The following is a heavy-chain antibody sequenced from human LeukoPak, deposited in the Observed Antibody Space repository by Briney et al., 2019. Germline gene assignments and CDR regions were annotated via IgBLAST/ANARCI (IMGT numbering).Heavy chain of an antibody. CDR2: IYYRGST. CDR3: ARGRFELPY. V-gene: IGHV4-59*01. Sequence: SETLSLSCTVSGGSISSYYWSWVRQPPGEGLEWIGYIYYRGSTNYNPSLKSRVAMSVDTSNNQFFLRLTSVTAADTALYYGARGRFELPYWGQGTLVTASS. CDR1: GGSISSYY. J-gene: IGHJ4*02. D-gene: IGHD2-15*01.